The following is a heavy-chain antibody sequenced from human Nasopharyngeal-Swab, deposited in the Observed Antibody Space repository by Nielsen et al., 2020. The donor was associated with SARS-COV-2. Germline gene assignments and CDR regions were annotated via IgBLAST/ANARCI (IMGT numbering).Heavy chain of an antibody. D-gene: IGHD6-19*01. CDR3: ARADSSGWFFSD. J-gene: IGHJ4*02. V-gene: IGHV3-48*03. CDR2: ISSSDSTT. Sequence: VRQAPGKGLGWVSYISSSDSTTYYADSVKGRFTISGDNAKNSLYLQMNSLRVEDTGVYYCARADSSGWFFSDWGRGTLVTVSP.